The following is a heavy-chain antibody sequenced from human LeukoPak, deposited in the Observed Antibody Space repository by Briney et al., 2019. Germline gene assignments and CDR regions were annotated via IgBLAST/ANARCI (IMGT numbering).Heavy chain of an antibody. CDR2: ISGSGGST. Sequence: PGGSLRLFCAASGFTFSSYAMSWVRQAPGKGLEWVSAISGSGGSTYYADSVKGRFTISRDNSKNTLYLQMNSLRAEDTALYHCARVYGSGSYGIHYGMDVWGQGTTVTVSS. V-gene: IGHV3-23*01. J-gene: IGHJ6*02. CDR1: GFTFSSYA. D-gene: IGHD3-10*01. CDR3: ARVYGSGSYGIHYGMDV.